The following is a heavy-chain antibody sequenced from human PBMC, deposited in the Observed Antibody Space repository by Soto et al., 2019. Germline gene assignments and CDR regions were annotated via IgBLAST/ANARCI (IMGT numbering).Heavy chain of an antibody. CDR2: IYYSGST. V-gene: IGHV4-59*01. D-gene: IGHD6-13*01. CDR1: GGSISSYY. Sequence: QVQLQESGPGLVKPSETLSLTCTVSGGSISSYYWSWIRQPPGKGLEWIGYIYYSGSTNYNPSLKSRVTISVDTSKNQFSLKLSSVTAADTAVYYCARDTTDSSSWYPNVHGMDVWGQGTTVTVSS. J-gene: IGHJ6*02. CDR3: ARDTTDSSSWYPNVHGMDV.